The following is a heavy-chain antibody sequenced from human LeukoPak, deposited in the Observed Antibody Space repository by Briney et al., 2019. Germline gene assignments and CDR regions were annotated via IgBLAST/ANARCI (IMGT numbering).Heavy chain of an antibody. CDR3: ARDLKPNYDILTGYSHGGMDV. CDR2: IYYSGST. CDR1: GGSISSYY. D-gene: IGHD3-9*01. Sequence: SETLSLTCTVSGGSISSYYWSWIRQPPGKGLEWIGYIYYSGSTNYNPSLKSRVTISVDTSKNQFSLKLSSVTAADTAVYYCARDLKPNYDILTGYSHGGMDVWGQGTTVTVSS. V-gene: IGHV4-59*12. J-gene: IGHJ6*02.